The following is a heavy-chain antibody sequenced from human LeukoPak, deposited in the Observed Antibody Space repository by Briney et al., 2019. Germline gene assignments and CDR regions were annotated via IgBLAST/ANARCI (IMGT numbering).Heavy chain of an antibody. CDR1: GGSFSGYY. D-gene: IGHD2-15*01. V-gene: IGHV4-34*01. CDR2: INHSGST. Sequence: SETLSLTCAVYGGSFSGYYWSWIRQPPGKGLEWIGEINHSGSTNYNPSLKSRVTISVDMSKNQFSLKLSSVTDADTAVYYCARSPYCSGGSCYRRGFDYWGQGTLVTVSS. J-gene: IGHJ4*02. CDR3: ARSPYCSGGSCYRRGFDY.